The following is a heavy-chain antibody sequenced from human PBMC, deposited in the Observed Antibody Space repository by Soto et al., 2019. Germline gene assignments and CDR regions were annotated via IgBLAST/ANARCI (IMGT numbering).Heavy chain of an antibody. V-gene: IGHV1-8*01. D-gene: IGHD2-2*01. Sequence: VASVKVSCKASGYTFTSYDINWVRQATGQGLEWMGWMNPNSGNTGYAQKFQGRVTMTRNTSISTAYMELSSLRSEDTAVYYCARYCISTSCYPSDYYYGMDVWGQGTTVTVSS. CDR3: ARYCISTSCYPSDYYYGMDV. J-gene: IGHJ6*02. CDR1: GYTFTSYD. CDR2: MNPNSGNT.